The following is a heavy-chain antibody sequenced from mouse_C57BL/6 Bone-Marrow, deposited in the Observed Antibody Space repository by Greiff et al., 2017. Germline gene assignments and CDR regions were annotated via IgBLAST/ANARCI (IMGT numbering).Heavy chain of an antibody. V-gene: IGHV6-6*01. CDR2: ISNKANNHAT. D-gene: IGHD1-1*01. CDR3: TRPGTTGFDY. J-gene: IGHJ2*01. Sequence: EVKVEESGGGLVQPGGSMKLSCAASGFTFSDAWMDWVRQSPEQGLEWVAEISNKANNHATYYAESVQGRFTISRDDSKSSVYLQMNSLRAEDTGIYYCTRPGTTGFDYWGQGTTLTVSS. CDR1: GFTFSDAW.